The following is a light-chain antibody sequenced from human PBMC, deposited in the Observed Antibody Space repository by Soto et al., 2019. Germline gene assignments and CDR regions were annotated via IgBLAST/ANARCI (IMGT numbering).Light chain of an antibody. CDR1: SSDVGGYNL. V-gene: IGLV2-14*01. CDR2: DVN. CDR3: SSYKSSSTLPYV. Sequence: QSAPTQPASVSGSPGQSITISCNVTSSDVGGYNLVSWYQQYPDKAPKLMIFDVNTRPSGVSNRFSGSKSGNTASLTISGLQAEDEADYYCSSYKSSSTLPYVFGTGTKLTVL. J-gene: IGLJ1*01.